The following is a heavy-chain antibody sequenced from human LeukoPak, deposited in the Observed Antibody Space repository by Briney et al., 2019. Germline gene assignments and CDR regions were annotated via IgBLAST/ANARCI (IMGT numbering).Heavy chain of an antibody. CDR2: IVVGSGNK. Sequence: SVKVSCKASGFTFTSSAVQWVRQARGQRLEWIGWIVVGSGNKNYAQKFQERVTITRDMSTSTAYMELSSLRSEDTAVYYCAPNWNDAGSDAFDIWGQGTMVTVSS. D-gene: IGHD1-1*01. CDR1: GFTFTSSA. V-gene: IGHV1-58*01. CDR3: APNWNDAGSDAFDI. J-gene: IGHJ3*02.